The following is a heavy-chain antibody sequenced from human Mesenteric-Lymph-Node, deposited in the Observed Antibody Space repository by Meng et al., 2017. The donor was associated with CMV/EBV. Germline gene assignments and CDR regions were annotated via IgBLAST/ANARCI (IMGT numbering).Heavy chain of an antibody. CDR2: ISYDGNIQ. Sequence: GGSLRLSCAASEFTFSTYAMHWVRQAPGKGLEWVAVISYDGNIQYYADSVKGRFTISRDNSKNTLYLQMNSLRAEDTAVYYCVRETYGYPFDYWGQGTLVTVSS. D-gene: IGHD5-18*01. J-gene: IGHJ4*02. CDR1: EFTFSTYA. CDR3: VRETYGYPFDY. V-gene: IGHV3-30-3*01.